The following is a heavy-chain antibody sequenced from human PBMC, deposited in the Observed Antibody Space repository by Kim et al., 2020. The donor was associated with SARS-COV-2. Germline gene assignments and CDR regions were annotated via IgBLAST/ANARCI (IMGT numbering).Heavy chain of an antibody. CDR2: SRNKARGYTI. Sequence: GGSLRLSCAASGFTFSDHYMDWVRQAPGKGLEWVGRSRNKARGYTIEYAASVKGRFTISRDESKNSVYLQMNSLKTEDTAVYYCARLFNWNFDYWGQGTLVTVSS. CDR3: ARLFNWNFDY. V-gene: IGHV3-72*01. J-gene: IGHJ4*02. CDR1: GFTFSDHY. D-gene: IGHD1-20*01.